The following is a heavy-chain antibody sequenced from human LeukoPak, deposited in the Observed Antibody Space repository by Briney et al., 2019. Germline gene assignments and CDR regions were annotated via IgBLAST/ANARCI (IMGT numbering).Heavy chain of an antibody. CDR3: AKLATGYSGYDYLQASFDY. J-gene: IGHJ4*02. CDR1: GFTFDDYA. Sequence: GRSLRLSCAASGFTFDDYAMHWVRQAPGKGLEWVSGISWNSGSIGYADSVKGRFTISRDNATNSLYLQMNSLRAEDTALYYCAKLATGYSGYDYLQASFDYWGQGTLVTVSS. D-gene: IGHD5-12*01. V-gene: IGHV3-9*01. CDR2: ISWNSGSI.